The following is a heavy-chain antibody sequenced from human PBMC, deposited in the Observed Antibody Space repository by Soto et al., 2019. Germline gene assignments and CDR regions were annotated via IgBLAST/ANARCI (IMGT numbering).Heavy chain of an antibody. Sequence: GGSLRLSCAASGFTFSDYYMSWIRQAPGKGLEWVSYISSSSSYTNYADSVKGRFTISRDNAKNSLYLQMNSLRAEDTAVYYCARDWSEAYYDSRPRYGEWYFDLWGRGTLVTVSS. CDR1: GFTFSDYY. CDR2: ISSSSSYT. D-gene: IGHD3-22*01. CDR3: ARDWSEAYYDSRPRYGEWYFDL. V-gene: IGHV3-11*06. J-gene: IGHJ2*01.